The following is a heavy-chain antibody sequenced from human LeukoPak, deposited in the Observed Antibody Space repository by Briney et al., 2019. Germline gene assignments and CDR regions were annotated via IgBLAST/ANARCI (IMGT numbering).Heavy chain of an antibody. D-gene: IGHD6-13*01. CDR3: ERDANSSSWYGVWPKPLDY. CDR2: ISYDGSNK. Sequence: GGSLRLSCAASGFTFSSYAMHWVRQAPGKGLEWVAVISYDGSNKYYADSVKGRFTISRDNSKNTLYLQMNSLRAEDTAVYYCERDANSSSWYGVWPKPLDYWGQGTLVTVSS. J-gene: IGHJ4*02. V-gene: IGHV3-30-3*01. CDR1: GFTFSSYA.